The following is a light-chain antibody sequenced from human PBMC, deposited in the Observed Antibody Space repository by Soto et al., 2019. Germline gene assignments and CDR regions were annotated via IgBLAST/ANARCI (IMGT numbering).Light chain of an antibody. CDR2: EVS. Sequence: QSVLTQSASVSGSPGQSITVSCTGTSSDVGGYNSVSWYQQHPGKPPKLIIYEVSNRPSGVSDRFSGSKSGNTASLTISGLQAEDEADYYCSSYTSTSSYVFATGTKVTV. J-gene: IGLJ1*01. V-gene: IGLV2-14*03. CDR3: SSYTSTSSYV. CDR1: SSDVGGYNS.